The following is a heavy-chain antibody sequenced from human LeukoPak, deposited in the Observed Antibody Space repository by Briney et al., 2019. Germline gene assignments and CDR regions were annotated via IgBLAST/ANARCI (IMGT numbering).Heavy chain of an antibody. D-gene: IGHD4-11*01. Sequence: SETLSLTCTVSGGSISSSSYYWGWIRQPPGKGLEWIGSIYYSGSTYYNPSLKSRVTISVDTSKNQFSLNLRSVTAADTAVYYCARDRATTVTTQFFDYWGQGTLVTVSS. CDR1: GGSISSSSYY. CDR2: IYYSGST. V-gene: IGHV4-39*07. CDR3: ARDRATTVTTQFFDY. J-gene: IGHJ4*02.